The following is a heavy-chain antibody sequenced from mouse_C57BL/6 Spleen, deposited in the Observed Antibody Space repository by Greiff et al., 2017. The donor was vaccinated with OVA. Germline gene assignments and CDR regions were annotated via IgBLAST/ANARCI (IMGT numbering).Heavy chain of an antibody. V-gene: IGHV10-1*01. Sequence: EVQVVESGGGLVQPKGSLKLSCAASGFSFNTYAMNWVRQAPGKGLEWVARIRSKSNNYATYYADSVKDRFTISRDDSESMLYLQMNNLKTEDTAMYYCVREEVYSGSSPYYDDYWGQGTTLTVSS. CDR2: IRSKSNNYAT. CDR1: GFSFNTYA. D-gene: IGHD1-1*01. CDR3: VREEVYSGSSPYYDDY. J-gene: IGHJ2*01.